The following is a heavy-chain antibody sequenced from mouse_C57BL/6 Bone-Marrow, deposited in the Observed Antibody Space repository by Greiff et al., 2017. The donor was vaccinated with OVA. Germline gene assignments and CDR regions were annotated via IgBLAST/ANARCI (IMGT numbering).Heavy chain of an antibody. J-gene: IGHJ2*01. CDR1: GFNIKDYY. CDR3: TTSGYDGYS. D-gene: IGHD2-3*01. CDR2: IDPEDGDT. V-gene: IGHV14-1*01. Sequence: VQLQQSGAELVRPGASVKLSCTASGFNIKDYYMHWVKQRPEQGLEWIGRIDPEDGDTEYAPKLQGKATMSADTSTNTAHLQRSSLTSEDTAVYYCTTSGYDGYSWGQGTTLTGSS.